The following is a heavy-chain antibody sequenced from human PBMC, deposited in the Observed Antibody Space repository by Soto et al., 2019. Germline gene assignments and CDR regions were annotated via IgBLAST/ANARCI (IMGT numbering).Heavy chain of an antibody. V-gene: IGHV3-15*07. CDR1: GFTFSNAC. J-gene: IGHJ6*02. CDR3: TTLKGIDLWSATYVMEV. D-gene: IGHD3-3*01. CDR2: IKSKTDGRTT. Sequence: EVQLVESGGGLVKPGGSLRLSCAASGFTFSNACMNWVRQAPGKGLEWVGRIKSKTDGRTTDYAAPVKGRFTISRDDSTNRLYLQMYSLRTEDTALYYGTTLKGIDLWSATYVMEVWGQGTTVTVSS.